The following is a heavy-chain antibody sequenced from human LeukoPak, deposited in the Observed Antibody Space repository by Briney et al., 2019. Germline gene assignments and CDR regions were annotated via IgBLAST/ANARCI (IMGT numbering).Heavy chain of an antibody. CDR1: GFSLITNRMS. Sequence: SGPTLVNPTQTLTLTCTFSGFSLITNRMSVSWIRQPPGKALEWLARIDWDDDKYYSTSLETRLTISKDTSKSQVVLTMTNIDPVDTATYYCARGTGSYVPFDYWGQGTLVTVSS. J-gene: IGHJ4*02. D-gene: IGHD1-26*01. V-gene: IGHV2-70*11. CDR3: ARGTGSYVPFDY. CDR2: IDWDDDK.